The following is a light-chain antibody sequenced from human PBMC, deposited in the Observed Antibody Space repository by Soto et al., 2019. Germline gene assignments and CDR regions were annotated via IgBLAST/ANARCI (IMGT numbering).Light chain of an antibody. CDR1: QSISSW. J-gene: IGKJ1*01. CDR3: QQYTTYWT. CDR2: QAS. V-gene: IGKV1-5*03. Sequence: DIQMTQSPSTLSASVGDRVTITCRASQSISSWLAWYQHKPGEAPKLLISQASILESGVPPRFSGSGSGTEFTLTITSLQPEDFTTYFCQQYTTYWTVGQGTKVDTK.